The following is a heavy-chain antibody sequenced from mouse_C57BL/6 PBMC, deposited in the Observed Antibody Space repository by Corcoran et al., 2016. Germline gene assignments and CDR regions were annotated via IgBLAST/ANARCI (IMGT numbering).Heavy chain of an antibody. CDR3: ASSGSYAMDC. CDR1: GFNIKDYY. Sequence: EVQLQQSGAELVKPGASVKLSCTAYGFNIKDYYMHWVKQRTEQGLEWIGRIDPEDGETKYATKFQGKATITADTSSNTAYLQLSILTSEDTAVDYCASSGSYAMDCWGEGTSVTVSS. V-gene: IGHV14-2*01. J-gene: IGHJ4*01. CDR2: IDPEDGET.